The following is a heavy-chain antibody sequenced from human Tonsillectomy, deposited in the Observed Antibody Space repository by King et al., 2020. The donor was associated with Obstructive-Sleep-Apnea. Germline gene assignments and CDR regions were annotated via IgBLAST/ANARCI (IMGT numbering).Heavy chain of an antibody. V-gene: IGHV3-23*04. CDR2: ISGSGGST. J-gene: IGHJ4*02. CDR1: GFTFSTYG. D-gene: IGHD6-13*01. Sequence: VQLVESGGGLVQPGGSLRLSCAASGFTFSTYGMSWVRQAPGKGLEWVSGISGSGGSTYYADSVKGRFTISRDNSKNTVFLQMNSLRADDTAVYYCAKEGRVGTYSSSWYIDYWGQGTLVTVSS. CDR3: AKEGRVGTYSSSWYIDY.